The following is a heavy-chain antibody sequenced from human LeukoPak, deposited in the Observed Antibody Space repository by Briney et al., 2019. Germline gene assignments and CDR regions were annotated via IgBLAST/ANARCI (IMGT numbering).Heavy chain of an antibody. D-gene: IGHD1-26*01. CDR3: AREGVGRIGDGFDI. Sequence: GGSLRLSCAASGFTFSSYSMNWVRQAPGKGLEWVSSISSSSSYIYYADSVKGRFTISRDNAKSSLSLQMNSLRAEDTAVYYCAREGVGRIGDGFDIWGQGTMVTVSS. CDR1: GFTFSSYS. V-gene: IGHV3-21*01. CDR2: ISSSSSYI. J-gene: IGHJ3*02.